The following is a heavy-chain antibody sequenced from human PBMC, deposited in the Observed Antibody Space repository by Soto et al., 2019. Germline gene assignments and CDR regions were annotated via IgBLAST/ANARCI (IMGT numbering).Heavy chain of an antibody. Sequence: SETLSLTCTVSGGSISSGGYYWSWIRQHPGKGLEWIGYIYYSGSTYYNPSLKSRVTISVDTSKNQFSLKLSSVTAADTAVYYCATQEVARVRGVIISGYGMDGWGQGTTVTVSS. CDR1: GGSISSGGYY. J-gene: IGHJ6*02. D-gene: IGHD3-10*01. V-gene: IGHV4-31*03. CDR3: ATQEVARVRGVIISGYGMDG. CDR2: IYYSGST.